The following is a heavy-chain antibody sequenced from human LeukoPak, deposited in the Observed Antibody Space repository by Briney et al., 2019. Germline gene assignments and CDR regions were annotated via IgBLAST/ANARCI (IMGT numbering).Heavy chain of an antibody. CDR1: GFTFSIYE. J-gene: IGHJ4*02. CDR2: SSSGSTI. V-gene: IGHV3-48*03. CDR3: AREDSSSLDY. D-gene: IGHD6-13*01. Sequence: GGSLRLSCAASGFTFSIYEMNWVRQAPGKGLEWVSSSSGSTIYYADSVKGRFTISRDNAKNSLYLQMNSLRAEDTAIYYCAREDSSSLDYWGQGTLVTVSS.